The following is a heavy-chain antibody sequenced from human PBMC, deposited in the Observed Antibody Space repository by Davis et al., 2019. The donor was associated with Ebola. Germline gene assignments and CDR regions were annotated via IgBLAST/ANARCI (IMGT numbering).Heavy chain of an antibody. CDR3: AKAPVRFLEWFTTDY. J-gene: IGHJ4*02. CDR2: INSDASST. V-gene: IGHV3-74*01. Sequence: GESLKISCAASGFTFSNYWMHCVRQSPVKWLVWVSRINSDASSTSYADSVKGRFTISRDNAKNTLYLQMNSLRAEDTAVYYCAKAPVRFLEWFTTDYWGKGTLVTVSS. D-gene: IGHD3-3*01. CDR1: GFTFSNYW.